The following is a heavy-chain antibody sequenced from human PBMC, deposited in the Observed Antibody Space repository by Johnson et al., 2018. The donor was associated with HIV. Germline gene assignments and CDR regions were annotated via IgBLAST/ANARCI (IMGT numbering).Heavy chain of an antibody. CDR2: IKQDGSNK. CDR3: ARDRAVAATSGAGAFDI. J-gene: IGHJ3*02. CDR1: GFTFSRYW. D-gene: IGHD2-15*01. Sequence: VQLVESGGGLVQPGGSLRLSCAASGFTFSRYWMSWVRQAPGKGLEWVANIKQDGSNKYYADSVKGRFTISRDNSKNTLYLQMNSLRTEDTAVYYCARDRAVAATSGAGAFDIWGQGTMVTVSS. V-gene: IGHV3-7*01.